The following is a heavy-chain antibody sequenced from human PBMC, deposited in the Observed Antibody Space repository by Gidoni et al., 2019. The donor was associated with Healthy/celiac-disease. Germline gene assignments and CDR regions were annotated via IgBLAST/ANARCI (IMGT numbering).Heavy chain of an antibody. CDR2: IWYDGSNK. V-gene: IGHV3-33*01. J-gene: IGHJ6*02. CDR3: ARDRDCSSTSCYNRDYYYGMDV. Sequence: QVQLVESGGGVVQPGRSLRLSCAASGFPFSSYGMHWVRQAPGKGLEWVAVIWYDGSNKYYADSVKGRFTISRDNSKNTLYLQMNSLRAEDTAVYYCARDRDCSSTSCYNRDYYYGMDVWGQGTTVTVSS. D-gene: IGHD2-2*02. CDR1: GFPFSSYG.